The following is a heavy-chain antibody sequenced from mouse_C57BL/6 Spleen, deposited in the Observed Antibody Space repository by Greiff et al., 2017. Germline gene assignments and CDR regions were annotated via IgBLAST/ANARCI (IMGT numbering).Heavy chain of an antibody. J-gene: IGHJ1*03. CDR1: GYTFTDYE. CDR2: IDPETGGT. CDR3: TRVGEGCYYGSSYGYFDV. V-gene: IGHV1-15*01. Sequence: VQLQQSGAELVRPGASVTLSCKASGYTFTDYEMHWVKQTPVHGLEWIGAIDPETGGTAYNQKFKGKAILTADKSSSTAYMELRSLTSEDSAVYYCTRVGEGCYYGSSYGYFDVWGTGTTVTVSS. D-gene: IGHD1-1*01.